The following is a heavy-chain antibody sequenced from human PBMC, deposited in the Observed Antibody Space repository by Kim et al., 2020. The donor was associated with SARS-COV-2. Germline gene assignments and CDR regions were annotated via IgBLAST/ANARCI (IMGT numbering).Heavy chain of an antibody. V-gene: IGHV2-5*01. J-gene: IGHJ1*01. D-gene: IGHD6-19*01. CDR3: AHRLAGISREYFQH. Sequence: YSPSLKSRITITKDTSKNQVVLTMTNMDPVDTATYYCAHRLAGISREYFQHWGQGTLVTVSS.